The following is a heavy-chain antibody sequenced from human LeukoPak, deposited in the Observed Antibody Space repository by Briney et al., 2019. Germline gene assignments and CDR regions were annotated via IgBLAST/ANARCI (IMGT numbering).Heavy chain of an antibody. V-gene: IGHV3-30*18. CDR3: AKNNPVWGSYRSLDY. Sequence: GGSLRLSCAASGFTFSSYGVHWVRQAPGKGLEWVAVISYDGSNKYYADSVKGRFTISRDNSKNTLYLQMSSLRAEDTAVYYCAKNNPVWGSYRSLDYWGQGTLVTVSS. J-gene: IGHJ4*02. CDR2: ISYDGSNK. CDR1: GFTFSSYG. D-gene: IGHD3-16*02.